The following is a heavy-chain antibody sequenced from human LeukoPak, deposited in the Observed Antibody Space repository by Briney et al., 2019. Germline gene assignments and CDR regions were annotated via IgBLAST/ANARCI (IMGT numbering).Heavy chain of an antibody. J-gene: IGHJ4*02. D-gene: IGHD6-13*01. V-gene: IGHV3-11*05. Sequence: GGSLRLSCAASGFTFSDYYMSWIRQAPGKGLEWVSYISSSSSYTNYADSVKGRFTISRDNAKNSVFLQMNSLRAEDTAVYYCAREIGSAARGRWGQGTLVTVSS. CDR3: AREIGSAARGR. CDR2: ISSSSSYT. CDR1: GFTFSDYY.